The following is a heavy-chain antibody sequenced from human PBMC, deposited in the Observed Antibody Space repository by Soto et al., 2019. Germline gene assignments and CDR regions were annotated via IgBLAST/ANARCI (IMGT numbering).Heavy chain of an antibody. J-gene: IGHJ4*02. CDR1: GGTFSSYA. CDR2: IIPIFGTA. Sequence: SVKVSCKASGGTFSSYAISWVRQAPEQGLEWMGGIIPIFGTANYAQKFQGRVTITADKSTSTAYMELSSLRSEDTAVYYCARDKTGVTTEPVYYFDYWGQGTLVTVSS. CDR3: ARDKTGVTTEPVYYFDY. D-gene: IGHD4-17*01. V-gene: IGHV1-69*06.